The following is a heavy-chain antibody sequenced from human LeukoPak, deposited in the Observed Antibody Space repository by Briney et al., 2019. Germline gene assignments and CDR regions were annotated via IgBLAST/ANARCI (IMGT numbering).Heavy chain of an antibody. CDR3: ASGYCSSTSCRHDAAYYFDY. CDR2: INHSGST. D-gene: IGHD2-2*01. Sequence: PSETLSLTCAVYGGSFSGYYWSWIRQPPGKGLEWIGEINHSGSTNYNPSLKSRVTISVDTSKNQFSLKLSSVTAADTAVYYCASGYCSSTSCRHDAAYYFDYWGQGTLVTVSS. V-gene: IGHV4-34*01. CDR1: GGSFSGYY. J-gene: IGHJ4*02.